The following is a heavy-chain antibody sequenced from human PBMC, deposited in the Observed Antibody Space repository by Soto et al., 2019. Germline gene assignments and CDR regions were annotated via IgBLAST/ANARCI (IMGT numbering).Heavy chain of an antibody. CDR2: IYWDDDK. CDR1: GFSLSTSGVG. CDR3: GHRHVTTSHLDY. D-gene: IGHD4-17*01. J-gene: IGHJ4*02. V-gene: IGHV2-5*02. Sequence: QITLKESGPTLVKPTQTLTLTCTFSGFSLSTSGVGVGWIRQPPGKALEWLGVIYWDDDKRYSPSLKSRLTITKDTSKNQVVLTMTNMDPVDTATYYCGHRHVTTSHLDYWGQGTLVTVSS.